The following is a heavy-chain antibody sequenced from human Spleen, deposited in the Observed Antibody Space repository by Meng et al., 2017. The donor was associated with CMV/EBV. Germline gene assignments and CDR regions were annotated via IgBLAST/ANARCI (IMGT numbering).Heavy chain of an antibody. V-gene: IGHV4-34*01. Sequence: SETLSLTCAVYGGSFSGYYWSWIRQPPGKGLEWIGEINHSGSTNYNPSLKSRVTISVDTSKNQFSLKLSSVTAADTAVYYCARDSSGWYSSTIDYWGQGTLVTVSS. CDR1: GGSFSGYY. CDR3: ARDSSGWYSSTIDY. D-gene: IGHD6-19*01. CDR2: INHSGST. J-gene: IGHJ4*02.